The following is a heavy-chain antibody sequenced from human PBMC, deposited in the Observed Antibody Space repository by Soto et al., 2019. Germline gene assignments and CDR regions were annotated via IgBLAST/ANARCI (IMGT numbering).Heavy chain of an antibody. J-gene: IGHJ4*02. V-gene: IGHV3-15*07. D-gene: IGHD3-10*01. CDR1: GFPFSNAW. CDR2: IKSKYNGGTT. CDR3: STGGYYFDY. Sequence: GGSLRLSCAGSGFPFSNAWMNWVRQAPGKGLEWVGRIKSKYNGGTTDYAAPVKGRFTISRDDSEDTVILQMNSLKIEDTAVYYCSTGGYYFDYWGLGTLVTVS.